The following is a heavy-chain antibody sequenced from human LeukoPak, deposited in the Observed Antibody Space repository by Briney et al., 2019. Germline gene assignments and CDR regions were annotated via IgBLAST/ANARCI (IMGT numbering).Heavy chain of an antibody. CDR1: GVTFRSYA. CDR3: AKEKSQCSGGSCYYAFDI. V-gene: IGHV3-23*01. Sequence: GGSLRLSFAASGVTFRSYAMSWVRQAPGKGLEWVSLISGSGGSTYYADSVKGRFTISRDNSKNTLYLQMNSLRAEDTAIYYCAKEKSQCSGGSCYYAFDIWGQGTMVTVSS. CDR2: ISGSGGST. J-gene: IGHJ3*02. D-gene: IGHD2-15*01.